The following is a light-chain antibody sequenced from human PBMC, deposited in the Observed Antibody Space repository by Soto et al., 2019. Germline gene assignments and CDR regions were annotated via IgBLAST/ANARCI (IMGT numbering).Light chain of an antibody. CDR2: DVS. CDR3: SSYTSSSPHV. Sequence: QSALTQPASVSGSPGQSITISCTGTSSDVGAYTFVSWYQQHPDNVPKLMIFDVSRRPSGVSDRFSGSKSGNTASLTISGLQPEDEADYYCSSYTSSSPHVFGSGTKVTVL. CDR1: SSDVGAYTF. V-gene: IGLV2-14*03. J-gene: IGLJ1*01.